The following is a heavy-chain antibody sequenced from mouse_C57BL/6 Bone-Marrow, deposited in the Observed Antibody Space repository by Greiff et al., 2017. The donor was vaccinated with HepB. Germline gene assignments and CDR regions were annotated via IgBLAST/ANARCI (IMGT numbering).Heavy chain of an antibody. CDR2: ISDGGSYT. V-gene: IGHV5-4*01. CDR3: AREDYGNYDWYFDV. CDR1: GFTFSSYA. D-gene: IGHD2-1*01. Sequence: EVMLVESGGGLVKPGGSLKLSCAASGFTFSSYAMSWVRQTPEKRLEWVATISDGGSYTYYPDNVKGRFTISRDNAKNNLYLQMSHLKSEDTAMYYCAREDYGNYDWYFDVWGTGTTVTVSS. J-gene: IGHJ1*03.